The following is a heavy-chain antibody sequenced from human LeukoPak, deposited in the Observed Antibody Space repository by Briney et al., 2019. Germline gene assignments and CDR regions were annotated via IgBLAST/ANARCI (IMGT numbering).Heavy chain of an antibody. CDR3: AKAGRYSGSYSTN. CDR1: GFTFSSYA. CDR2: ISGSGGST. V-gene: IGHV3-23*01. D-gene: IGHD1-26*01. J-gene: IGHJ4*02. Sequence: GGSLRLSCAASGFTFSSYAMSWVRQAPGKGLEWGSAISGSGGSTYYADSVKGRFTISRDNSKNTLYLQMDSLRAEDTAVYYCAKAGRYSGSYSTNWGQGTLVTVSS.